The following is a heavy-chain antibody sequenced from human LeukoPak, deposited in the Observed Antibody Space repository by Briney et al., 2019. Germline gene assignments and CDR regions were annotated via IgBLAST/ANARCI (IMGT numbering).Heavy chain of an antibody. Sequence: ASVKVSCKASGYTLTGYYMHWVRQTPGQGPEWMGWINGNSGGTKYAQKFEGRVTMTSDTSTSTVQMDLGTLRSDDTAVYYCARENIEQWPAFDYWGQGTPVTVSS. J-gene: IGHJ4*02. CDR3: ARENIEQWPAFDY. CDR2: INGNSGGT. V-gene: IGHV1-2*02. D-gene: IGHD1/OR15-1a*01. CDR1: GYTLTGYY.